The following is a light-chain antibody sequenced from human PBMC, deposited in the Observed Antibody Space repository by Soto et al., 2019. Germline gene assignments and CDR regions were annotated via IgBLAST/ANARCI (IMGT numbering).Light chain of an antibody. J-gene: IGKJ5*01. CDR3: QQYGYSPIN. CDR1: QSVSSSH. CDR2: AAS. Sequence: EIVLSQSAGTLSLSPGERATLSCLGSQSVSSSHLAWYQHKPGQAPRLLIYAASSRATGSPDRFSGGGSGTDFTLAISRLEPEDFAVYYCQQYGYSPINCGQGTRREIK. V-gene: IGKV3-20*01.